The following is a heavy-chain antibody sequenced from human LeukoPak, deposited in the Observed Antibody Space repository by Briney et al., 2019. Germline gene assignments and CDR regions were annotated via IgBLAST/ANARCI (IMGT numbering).Heavy chain of an antibody. Sequence: GGSLRLSCAASGFTFSSCSMNWVRQAPGKGLEWVSSISSSSSYIYYADSVKGRFTISRDNAKNSLYLQMNSLRAEDTAVYYCARSPNGNFGQGDYWGQGTLVTVSS. D-gene: IGHD2-8*01. J-gene: IGHJ4*02. CDR3: ARSPNGNFGQGDY. V-gene: IGHV3-21*01. CDR1: GFTFSSCS. CDR2: ISSSSSYI.